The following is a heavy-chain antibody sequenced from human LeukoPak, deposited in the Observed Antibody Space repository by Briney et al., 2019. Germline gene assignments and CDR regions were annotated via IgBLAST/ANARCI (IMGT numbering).Heavy chain of an antibody. CDR1: GFTFSSYG. CDR2: ISYDGSNK. Sequence: GGSLRLSCAASGFTFSSYGMHWVRQAPGKGLEWVAVISYDGSNKYYADSVKGRFTISRDNSKNTLYLQMNSLRAEDTAVSYCARGTDYGGNTLDYWGQGTLVTVSS. V-gene: IGHV3-30*03. CDR3: ARGTDYGGNTLDY. D-gene: IGHD4-17*01. J-gene: IGHJ4*02.